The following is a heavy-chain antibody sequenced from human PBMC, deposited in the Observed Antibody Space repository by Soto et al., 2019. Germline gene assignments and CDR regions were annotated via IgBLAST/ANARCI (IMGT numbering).Heavy chain of an antibody. V-gene: IGHV3-66*01. Sequence: EVQLVESGGDLVQPGGSLRLSCAASEFTVSDNYMSWVRQAPGKGLEWVSAIYSGGSTYYADSVKGRFTISRGNSKNTLYLQMNNLRAEDTAVYSCARCGGSCSYCFYFEYWGQGTLVTVSS. J-gene: IGHJ4*02. D-gene: IGHD3-10*01. CDR3: ARCGGSCSYCFYFEY. CDR1: EFTVSDNY. CDR2: IYSGGST.